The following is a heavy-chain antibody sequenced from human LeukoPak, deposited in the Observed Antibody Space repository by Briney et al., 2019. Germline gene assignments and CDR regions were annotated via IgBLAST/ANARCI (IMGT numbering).Heavy chain of an antibody. CDR3: ARTRDIVVVPAVVNWFDP. CDR1: GFTFSSYS. D-gene: IGHD2-2*01. Sequence: GGSLRLSRAASGFTFSSYSMNWVRQAPGKGLEWVSSISSSSSYIYYADSVKGRFTISRDNAKNSLYLQMNSLRAEDTAVYYCARTRDIVVVPAVVNWFDPWGQGTLVTVSS. V-gene: IGHV3-21*01. CDR2: ISSSSSYI. J-gene: IGHJ5*02.